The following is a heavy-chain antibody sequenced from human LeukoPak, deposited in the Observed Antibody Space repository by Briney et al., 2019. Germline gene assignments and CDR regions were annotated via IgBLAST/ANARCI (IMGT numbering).Heavy chain of an antibody. Sequence: SETLSLTCAVYGGSFSGYYWSWIRQPPGKGLEWIGEINHSGSTNYNPSLKSRVTISVDTSKNQFSLKLSSVTAADTDVYYCARSHMVRGSPPGYWGQGTLVTVSS. CDR1: GGSFSGYY. D-gene: IGHD3-10*01. CDR2: INHSGST. V-gene: IGHV4-34*01. CDR3: ARSHMVRGSPPGY. J-gene: IGHJ4*02.